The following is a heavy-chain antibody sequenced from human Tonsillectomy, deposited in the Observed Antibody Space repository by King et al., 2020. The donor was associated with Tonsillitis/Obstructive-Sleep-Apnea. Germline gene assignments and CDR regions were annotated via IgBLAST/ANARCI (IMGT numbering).Heavy chain of an antibody. J-gene: IGHJ4*02. CDR1: GGSISSTSYY. V-gene: IGHV4-39*01. CDR3: ARHLTTDYFDY. CDR2: FYYSGTA. D-gene: IGHD4-17*01. Sequence: QLQESGPRPVKPSETLSLTCTVSGGSISSTSYYWAWIRQPPGKGLEWVVSFYYSGTAYSNPSLQGRVTISVDTSKNQFSLNLNSVTAADTAVYFCARHLTTDYFDYWGQGTLVSVSS.